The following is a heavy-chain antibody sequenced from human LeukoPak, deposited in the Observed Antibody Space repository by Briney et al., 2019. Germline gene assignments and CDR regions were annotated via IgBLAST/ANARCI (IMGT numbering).Heavy chain of an antibody. CDR2: INNEECER. CDR3: ARARIDY. Sequence: GGSLCLFCVVCGFTLSFYCMTGARQAPGRGREGVANINNEECERQCVDLVRGRFTISRDNTKNSLYLQMNSLRAEDTAVYYCARARIDYWGQGTRVTVSS. CDR1: GFTLSFYC. V-gene: IGHV3-7*01. J-gene: IGHJ4*02.